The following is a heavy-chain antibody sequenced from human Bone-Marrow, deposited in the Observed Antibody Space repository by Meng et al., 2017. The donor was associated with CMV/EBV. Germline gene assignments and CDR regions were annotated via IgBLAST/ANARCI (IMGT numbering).Heavy chain of an antibody. V-gene: IGHV4-39*01. CDR3: ARHIAARGDNWFDP. J-gene: IGHJ5*02. CDR1: GGSISSSSYY. CDR2: IYYSGST. D-gene: IGHD6-6*01. Sequence: SETLSLTCTVSGGSISSSSYYWGWIRQPPGKGLEWIGSIYYSGSTYYNPSLKSRVTISVDTSKNQFSLKLGSVTAADTAVYYCARHIAARGDNWFDPWGQGTLVTVSS.